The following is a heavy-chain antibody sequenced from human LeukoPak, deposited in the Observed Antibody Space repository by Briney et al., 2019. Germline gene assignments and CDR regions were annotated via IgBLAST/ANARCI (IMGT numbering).Heavy chain of an antibody. J-gene: IGHJ3*02. D-gene: IGHD3-10*01. CDR1: GGSISTSNYY. Sequence: SETLSLTCTVSGGSISTSNYYWGWIRQPPGKGLEWIGNIFYSGSTYYGPSLKSRLTISLDTSRNQFSLKLSSVTAADTAVYYCARFPYYYGSGRTWAFDIWGQGTMVTVSS. V-gene: IGHV4-39*07. CDR2: IFYSGST. CDR3: ARFPYYYGSGRTWAFDI.